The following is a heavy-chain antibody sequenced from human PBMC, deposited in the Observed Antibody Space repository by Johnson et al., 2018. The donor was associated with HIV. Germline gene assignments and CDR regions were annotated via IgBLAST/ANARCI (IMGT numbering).Heavy chain of an antibody. J-gene: IGHJ3*02. CDR3: ARDMVQLELLGAFDI. V-gene: IGHV3-66*01. CDR2: IYSGGTT. D-gene: IGHD1-7*01. Sequence: VQLVESGGGLVQPGGSLRLSCAASGFTVSSNYMSWVRQAPGKGLEWVSVIYSGGTTFYADSVKGSFTISRDNSKNPLYLQMNTLRAEDTAVYYCARDMVQLELLGAFDIWGQGTMVTVSS. CDR1: GFTVSSNY.